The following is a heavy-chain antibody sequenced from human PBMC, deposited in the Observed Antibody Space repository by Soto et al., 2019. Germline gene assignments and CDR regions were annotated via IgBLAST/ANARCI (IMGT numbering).Heavy chain of an antibody. D-gene: IGHD4-17*01. V-gene: IGHV3-48*02. J-gene: IGHJ6*02. CDR2: ISSSSSTI. CDR3: ARLSGYGDYSFPRYYYYGMDV. CDR1: GFTFSSYS. Sequence: PGGSLRLSCAASGFTFSSYSMNWVRQAPGKGLEWVSYISSSSSTIYYADSVKGRFTISRDNAKNSLYLQMNSLRDEDTAVYYCARLSGYGDYSFPRYYYYGMDVWGQGTTVTVSS.